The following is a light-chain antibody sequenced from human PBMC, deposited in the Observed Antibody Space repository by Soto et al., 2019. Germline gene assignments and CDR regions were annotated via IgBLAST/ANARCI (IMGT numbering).Light chain of an antibody. CDR2: EVS. V-gene: IGLV2-14*01. CDR3: SSYTSSTTLV. Sequence: QSALTQPASVSGSPGQSITIACTGTSGDVGGYNYVAWYQQHPGNAPKLMIYEVSNRPSGVSDRFSGSKSGNTASLTISGLQAEDEADYYCSSYTSSTTLVFGTGTKVTVL. CDR1: SGDVGGYNY. J-gene: IGLJ1*01.